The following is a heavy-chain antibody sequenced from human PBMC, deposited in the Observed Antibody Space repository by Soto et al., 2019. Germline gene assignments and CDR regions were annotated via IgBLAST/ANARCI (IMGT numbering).Heavy chain of an antibody. CDR2: INHSGST. CDR3: ARELTPPMMQRGGMDV. Sequence: SETLSLTCTVSGGSISSYYWSWIRQPPGKGLEWIGEINHSGSTNYNPSLKSRVTISVDTSKNQFSLKLSSVTAADTAVYYCARELTPPMMQRGGMDVWGQGTTVTVS. J-gene: IGHJ6*02. V-gene: IGHV4-34*01. D-gene: IGHD3-22*01. CDR1: GGSISSYY.